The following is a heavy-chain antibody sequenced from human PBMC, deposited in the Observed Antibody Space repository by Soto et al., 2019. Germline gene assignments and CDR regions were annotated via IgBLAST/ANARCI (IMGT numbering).Heavy chain of an antibody. CDR2: IYYSGST. V-gene: IGHV4-31*03. J-gene: IGHJ6*02. CDR1: GGSISSGGYY. Sequence: SSETLSLTCTVSGGSISSGGYYWSWIRQHPGKGLEWIGYIYYSGSTYYNPSLKSRVTISVDTSKNQFSLKLSSVTAADTAVYYCARSITIFGTQYYYYGMDVWGQGTTVTVSS. D-gene: IGHD3-3*01. CDR3: ARSITIFGTQYYYYGMDV.